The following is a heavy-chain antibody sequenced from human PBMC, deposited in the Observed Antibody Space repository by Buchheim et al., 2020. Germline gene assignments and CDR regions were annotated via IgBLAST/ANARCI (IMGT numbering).Heavy chain of an antibody. J-gene: IGHJ3*02. Sequence: QVQLQESGPGLVKPSQTLSLPCTVSGGSISSGDYSWSWIRQPPGKGLEWIGYIYYSGSTYYNPSLESRATISVDTSKNQFSLNLSSVTAADTAVYYCGRGSGYCSGGSCYRLAFDIWGQGT. V-gene: IGHV4-30-4*01. D-gene: IGHD2-15*01. CDR1: GGSISSGDYS. CDR3: GRGSGYCSGGSCYRLAFDI. CDR2: IYYSGST.